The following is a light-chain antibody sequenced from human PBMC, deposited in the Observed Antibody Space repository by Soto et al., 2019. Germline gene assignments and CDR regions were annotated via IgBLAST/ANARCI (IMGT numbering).Light chain of an antibody. J-gene: IGLJ2*01. V-gene: IGLV2-14*01. CDR3: RSYTSSSTRV. Sequence: QSALTQPASVSGSPGQSIAISCTGTSSDVGGYYSVSWYQQHPGKAPQLVIYDVSNRPSGVSNRFSGSKSGNTASLTISGLQAEDEADYYCRSYTSSSTRVFGGGTKLTVL. CDR2: DVS. CDR1: SSDVGGYYS.